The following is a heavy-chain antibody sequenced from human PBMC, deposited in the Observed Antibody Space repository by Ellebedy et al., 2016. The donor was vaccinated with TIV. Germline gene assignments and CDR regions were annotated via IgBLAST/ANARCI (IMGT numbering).Heavy chain of an antibody. D-gene: IGHD4-17*01. Sequence: ASVKVSXXASGYTFTSFGFSWVRQAPGQGLEWMGRVSGYNGNTNYAQKLQGRVTMTTDTSTSTAYMELTSPRSDDTAVYYCARDDYGDRYGMDVWGQGTTVTVSS. CDR1: GYTFTSFG. CDR3: ARDDYGDRYGMDV. V-gene: IGHV1-18*01. CDR2: VSGYNGNT. J-gene: IGHJ6*02.